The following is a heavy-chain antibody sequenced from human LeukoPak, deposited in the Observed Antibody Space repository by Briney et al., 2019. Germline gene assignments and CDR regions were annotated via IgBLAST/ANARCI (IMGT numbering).Heavy chain of an antibody. J-gene: IGHJ4*02. V-gene: IGHV4-4*02. CDR2: ISHSGNT. CDR3: ARAYHYGGMLNFDY. D-gene: IGHD4-23*01. CDR1: GGAISSTNG. Sequence: PSGTLSLTCAVSGGAISSTNGWSWVRQPPGKGLEWIGEISHSGNTNYKSSLKNRLTISLDKSKNQFSLKLSSVTAADTAVYYCARAYHYGGMLNFDYWGQGALVTVSS.